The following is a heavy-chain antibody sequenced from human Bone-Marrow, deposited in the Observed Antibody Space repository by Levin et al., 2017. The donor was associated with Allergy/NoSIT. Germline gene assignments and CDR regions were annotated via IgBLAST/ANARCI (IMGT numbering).Heavy chain of an antibody. D-gene: IGHD7-27*01. CDR2: ISGDGNLI. V-gene: IGHV3-11*01. Sequence: PGGSLRLSCEVSGFTFSNFYMSWIRQAPGKGPEWVSYISGDGNLIYYANSMKGRFTVSRDNAKNTLFLQLNSLTAEDTAVYYCATDTGHTLFHHWGQGTLVTVSS. CDR3: ATDTGHTLFHH. J-gene: IGHJ4*02. CDR1: GFTFSNFY.